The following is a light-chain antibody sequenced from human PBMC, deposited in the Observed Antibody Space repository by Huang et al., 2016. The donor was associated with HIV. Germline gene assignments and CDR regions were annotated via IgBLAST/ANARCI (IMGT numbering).Light chain of an antibody. Sequence: DIVMTQSPDSLAVSLGERATLTCESSQSLLSSSTNADQVAWYQQRIGQPPRLLISWASTRESGVPDRFSGSGSETVCSSISSVLKTEDVAVYYCKQYYSIPPTVCPGTKVDSK. CDR3: KQYYSIPPT. CDR1: QSLLSSSTNADQ. J-gene: IGKJ3*01. V-gene: IGKV4-1*01. CDR2: WAS.